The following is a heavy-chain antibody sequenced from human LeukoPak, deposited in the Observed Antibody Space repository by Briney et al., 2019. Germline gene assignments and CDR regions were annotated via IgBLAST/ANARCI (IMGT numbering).Heavy chain of an antibody. CDR1: GFTFSSYG. V-gene: IGHV3-30*02. CDR3: AKDLSGIYYFDY. Sequence: GGCLRLSCAASGFTFSSYGMHWVRQAPGKGLEWVAFIRYDGSNKNYADSVKGRFTISRDNSKNTLYLQMNSLRAEDTAVHYCAKDLSGIYYFDYWGQGTLVTVSS. D-gene: IGHD1-26*01. CDR2: IRYDGSNK. J-gene: IGHJ4*02.